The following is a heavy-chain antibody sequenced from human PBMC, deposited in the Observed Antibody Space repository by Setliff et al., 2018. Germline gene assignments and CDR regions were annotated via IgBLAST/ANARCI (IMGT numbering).Heavy chain of an antibody. Sequence: SETLSLTCTVSGGSISSYYWSWIRQPPGKGLEWIGYIYYSGSTNYNPPLKSRVTISVDTSKNQFSLKLSSVTAADTAVYYCARGGGYYFGYYYYGMDVWGQGTTVTVS. V-gene: IGHV4-59*01. D-gene: IGHD3-22*01. CDR1: GGSISSYY. J-gene: IGHJ6*02. CDR3: ARGGGYYFGYYYYGMDV. CDR2: IYYSGST.